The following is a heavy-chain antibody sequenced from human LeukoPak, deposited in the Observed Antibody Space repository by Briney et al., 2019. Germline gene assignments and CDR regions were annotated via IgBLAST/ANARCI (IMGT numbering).Heavy chain of an antibody. J-gene: IGHJ5*02. CDR1: GFTFSSYA. V-gene: IGHV3-23*01. D-gene: IGHD3-16*01. CDR2: ISGSGGST. CDR3: AKRAFSNWFDP. Sequence: GGSLRLSCAASGFTFSSYAMSWVRQAPGKGLEWVSAISGSGGSTYFADSVKDRFTISRDNSKNTLYLQMNSLRAEDTALYYCAKRAFSNWFDPWGQGTLVTVSS.